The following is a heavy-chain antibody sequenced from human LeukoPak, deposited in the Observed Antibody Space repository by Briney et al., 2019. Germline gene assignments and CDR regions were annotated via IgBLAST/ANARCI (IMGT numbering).Heavy chain of an antibody. V-gene: IGHV5-51*01. Sequence: GESLKISCKGSVYSFTSFWIGWVRQMPGKGLEWMGIIYPGDSDTRYSPSFQGQVTISADTSISTAYLQWSSLKASDTAMYYCARHSLPDIVAPFDYWGQGTLVTVSS. CDR2: IYPGDSDT. J-gene: IGHJ4*02. CDR1: VYSFTSFW. D-gene: IGHD5-12*01. CDR3: ARHSLPDIVAPFDY.